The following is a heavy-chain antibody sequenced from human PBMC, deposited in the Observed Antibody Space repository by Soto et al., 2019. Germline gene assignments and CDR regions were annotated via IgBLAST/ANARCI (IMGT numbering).Heavy chain of an antibody. CDR1: GVSISSGGYY. D-gene: IGHD5-18*01. CDR2: IYHSGST. Sequence: QVQLQESGPGLVKPSETLSLTCTVSGVSISSGGYYWSWIRHHPGKGLECIGYIYHSGSTYYNPSLKSRVTISVDTSKNQFSLKVSSVTAADTAVYYCARAQPDTDMVISLFDYWGQGTLVTVSS. J-gene: IGHJ4*02. V-gene: IGHV4-31*03. CDR3: ARAQPDTDMVISLFDY.